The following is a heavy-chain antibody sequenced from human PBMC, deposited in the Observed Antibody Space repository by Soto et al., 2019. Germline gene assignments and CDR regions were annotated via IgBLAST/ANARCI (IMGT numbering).Heavy chain of an antibody. CDR3: ARVVYASYGMDV. D-gene: IGHD2-8*01. CDR1: GFTFSSYE. Sequence: GGSLRLSCAASGFTFSSYEMNWVRQAPGKGLEWVSYISSSGSTIYYADSVKGRFTISRDNAKNSLYLQMNSLRAEDTAVYYCARVVYASYGMDVWGQGTTVTVSS. J-gene: IGHJ6*02. V-gene: IGHV3-48*03. CDR2: ISSSGSTI.